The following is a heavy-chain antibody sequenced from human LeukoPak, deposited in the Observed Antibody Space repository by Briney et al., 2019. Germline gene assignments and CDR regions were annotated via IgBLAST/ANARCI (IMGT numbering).Heavy chain of an antibody. CDR2: INHSGST. D-gene: IGHD4-11*01. J-gene: IGHJ4*02. CDR1: GGSFSGYY. V-gene: IGHV4-34*01. CDR3: ARDSTVTSNFDY. Sequence: SETLSLTCAVYGGSFSGYYWSWVRQPPRKGLGCIGEINHSGSTNYNPSLKSRLTISIDTSKNQFSLRLSSVTAADTAVYYCARDSTVTSNFDYWGQGTLVTVSS.